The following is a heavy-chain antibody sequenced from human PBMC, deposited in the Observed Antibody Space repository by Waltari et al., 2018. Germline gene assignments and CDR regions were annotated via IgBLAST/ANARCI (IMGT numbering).Heavy chain of an antibody. J-gene: IGHJ2*01. CDR3: ARMGGDDWYFDL. CDR1: GGSISSHY. V-gene: IGHV4-59*11. CDR2: IYYSGST. D-gene: IGHD2-21*02. Sequence: QVQLQESGPGLVKPSETLSLTCTVSGGSISSHYWSWIRQPPGKGLEWIWYIYYSGSTNYNPSLKSRVTISVDTSKNQFSLKLSSVTAADTAVYYCARMGGDDWYFDLWGRGTLVTVSS.